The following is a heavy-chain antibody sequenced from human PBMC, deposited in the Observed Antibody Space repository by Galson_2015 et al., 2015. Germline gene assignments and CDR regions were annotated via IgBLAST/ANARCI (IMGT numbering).Heavy chain of an antibody. V-gene: IGHV3-23*01. CDR3: AKDPNGDYVGAFDT. Sequence: SLRLSCAASGFILSRYAMKWVRQSSGKGLEWVSTITSSGDIIRYADSVKGRFTTSRDNSRNTLFLQMSSLRVEDTAIYYCAKDPNGDYVGAFDTWGHGTLVTVSS. CDR1: GFILSRYA. CDR2: ITSSGDII. D-gene: IGHD4-17*01. J-gene: IGHJ3*02.